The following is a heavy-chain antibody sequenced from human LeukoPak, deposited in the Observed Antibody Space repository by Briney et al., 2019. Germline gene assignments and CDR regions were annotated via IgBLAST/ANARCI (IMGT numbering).Heavy chain of an antibody. J-gene: IGHJ4*02. V-gene: IGHV4-59*01. Sequence: PSETLSLTCTVSGGSISSYYWSWIRQPPGKGLEWIGYTYYSGSTNYNPSLKSRATISVDTSKNHFSLKLSSVTAADTAVYYCARGGSSSIRYWGQGTLVTVSS. D-gene: IGHD6-6*01. CDR3: ARGGSSSIRY. CDR2: TYYSGST. CDR1: GGSISSYY.